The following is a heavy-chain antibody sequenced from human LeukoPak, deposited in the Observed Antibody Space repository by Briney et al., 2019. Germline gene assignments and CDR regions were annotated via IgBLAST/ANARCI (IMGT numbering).Heavy chain of an antibody. CDR2: VSGDGHNA. D-gene: IGHD2-2*02. CDR3: AKNGGHALYVF. CDR1: VFSLSTYA. J-gene: IGHJ4*02. Sequence: GGSLRLSCAASVFSLSTYAMTKVRQAPGKGLEWVSAVSGDGHNAYYADSVKGRFTISRDNSRSTLYLQMNSLRAEDTAVYYCAKNGGHALYVFWGQGTLVTVSS. V-gene: IGHV3-23*01.